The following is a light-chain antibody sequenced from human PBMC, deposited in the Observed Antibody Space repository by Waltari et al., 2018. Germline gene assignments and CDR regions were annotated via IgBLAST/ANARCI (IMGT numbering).Light chain of an antibody. V-gene: IGLV2-14*03. CDR1: SSDVGGYDS. CDR2: DVS. J-gene: IGLJ2*01. CDR3: SSYTTSITLV. Sequence: QSALTQPASVSGSPGQSITISCAGTSSDVGGYDSVSWYQQHPGKPPKLMIYDVSNRPSGVSSRFSGSKSGNTASLTISGLQAEDEANYYCSSYTTSITLVFGGGTKLTVL.